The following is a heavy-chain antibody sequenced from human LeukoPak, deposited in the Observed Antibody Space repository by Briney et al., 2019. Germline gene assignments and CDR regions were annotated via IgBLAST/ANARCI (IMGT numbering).Heavy chain of an antibody. CDR3: ARDPHSGYDNWFDR. CDR2: IKSDGSYT. V-gene: IGHV3-74*01. D-gene: IGHD5-12*01. Sequence: GGSLRLSCAASGFTFSSYWMHWVRQAAGKGLVWVARIKSDGSYTGYADSAKGRFTISRDNAKNTLYLQMNSLRAEDAAVYYCARDPHSGYDNWFDRWGQGTLVTVSS. J-gene: IGHJ5*02. CDR1: GFTFSSYW.